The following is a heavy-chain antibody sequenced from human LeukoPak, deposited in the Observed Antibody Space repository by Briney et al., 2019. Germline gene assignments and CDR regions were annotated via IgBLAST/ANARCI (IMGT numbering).Heavy chain of an antibody. Sequence: SETLSLTCTVSGGSINNYYWSWIRQPPGKGLEWIGYIYYRGSTNYNPSLKSRVTFSVDTSKTQFSLKLNSVTAADTAVYYCARGGDYGDLRYFDYWGQGTLVTVSS. D-gene: IGHD4-17*01. J-gene: IGHJ4*02. CDR1: GGSINNYY. V-gene: IGHV4-59*01. CDR2: IYYRGST. CDR3: ARGGDYGDLRYFDY.